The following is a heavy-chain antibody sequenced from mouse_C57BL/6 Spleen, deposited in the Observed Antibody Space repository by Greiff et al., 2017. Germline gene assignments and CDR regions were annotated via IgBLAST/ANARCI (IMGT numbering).Heavy chain of an antibody. J-gene: IGHJ2*01. V-gene: IGHV1-22*01. CDR3: ARLITTGVAKGKYFDY. CDR1: GYTFTDYN. D-gene: IGHD1-1*01. Sequence: VQLQQSGPELVKPGASVKMSCKASGYTFTDYNMHWVKQSHGKSLEWIGYINPNNGGTSYNQKFKGKATLTVNKSSRTAYMGLRSLTSEDSAVYYCARLITTGVAKGKYFDYWGQGTTLTVSS. CDR2: INPNNGGT.